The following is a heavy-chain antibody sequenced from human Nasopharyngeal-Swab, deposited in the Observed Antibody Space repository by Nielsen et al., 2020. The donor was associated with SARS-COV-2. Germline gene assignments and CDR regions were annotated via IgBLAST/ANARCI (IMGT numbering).Heavy chain of an antibody. CDR1: PGTFTSYA. V-gene: IGHV1-69*13. CDR2: IIPIFGTA. CDR3: AREVAVAGTFCWLDP. J-gene: IGHJ5*02. Sequence: SAKISCKASPGTFTSYAISWVRQAPGHGLEGMGGIIPIFGTANYAQKFQGRVTITADESTSTAYIELSSPRSEETAVYYCAREVAVAGTFCWLDPWGQGTLVTVSS. D-gene: IGHD6-19*01.